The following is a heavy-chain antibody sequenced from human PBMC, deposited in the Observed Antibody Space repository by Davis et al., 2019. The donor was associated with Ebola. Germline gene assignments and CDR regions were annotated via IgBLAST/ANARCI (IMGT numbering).Heavy chain of an antibody. CDR1: GFTFSNAW. Sequence: GESLKISCAASGFTFSNAWMSWVRQAPGKGLEWVGRIRSKTDGGTTDYAAPVKGRFTISRDDSKNTLYVQMNSLKTEDTAVYYCTTVDVATSCCPFDYWGQGTLVTVSS. J-gene: IGHJ4*02. D-gene: IGHD2-2*01. CDR3: TTVDVATSCCPFDY. CDR2: IRSKTDGGTT. V-gene: IGHV3-15*01.